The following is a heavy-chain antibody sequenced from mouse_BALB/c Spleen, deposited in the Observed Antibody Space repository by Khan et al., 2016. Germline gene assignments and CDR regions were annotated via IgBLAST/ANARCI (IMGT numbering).Heavy chain of an antibody. J-gene: IGHJ3*01. V-gene: IGHV2-6-7*01. CDR3: ARYYEYGGGFAY. D-gene: IGHD2-4*01. CDR1: GFSLTGFS. CDR2: IWGDGST. Sequence: QVQLKESGPGLVAPSQSLSITCTVSGFSLTGFSVNWVRQPPGKALEWLGMIWGDGSTDYNSGLKSRLSFSKDDSKSQVFLKMNSLQTDDTARYLCARYYEYGGGFAYWGQGTLVTVSA.